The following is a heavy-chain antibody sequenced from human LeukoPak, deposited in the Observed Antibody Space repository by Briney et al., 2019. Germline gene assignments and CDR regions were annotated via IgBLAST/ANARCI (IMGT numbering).Heavy chain of an antibody. V-gene: IGHV1-69*13. CDR2: IIPIFGTA. Sequence: GASVKVSCKASGGTFSSYAISWVQQAPGQGLEWMGGIIPIFGTANYAQKFQGRVTITADESTSTAYMELSSLRSEDTAVYYCALSHYYYDSSGYPRWDWFDPWGQGTLVTVSS. CDR1: GGTFSSYA. CDR3: ALSHYYYDSSGYPRWDWFDP. J-gene: IGHJ5*02. D-gene: IGHD3-22*01.